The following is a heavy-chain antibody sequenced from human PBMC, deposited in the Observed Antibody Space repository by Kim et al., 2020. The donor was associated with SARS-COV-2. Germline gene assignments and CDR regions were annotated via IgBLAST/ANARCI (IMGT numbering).Heavy chain of an antibody. J-gene: IGHJ5*02. V-gene: IGHV3-30*04. CDR3: AREEVGLEGAFDP. D-gene: IGHD1-26*01. Sequence: GGSLRLSCAASGFTFSSYAMHWVRQAPGKGLEWVAVISYDGSNKYYADSVKGRFTISRDNSKNTLYLQMNSLRAEDTAVYYCAREEVGLEGAFDPWGQGTLVTVSS. CDR1: GFTFSSYA. CDR2: ISYDGSNK.